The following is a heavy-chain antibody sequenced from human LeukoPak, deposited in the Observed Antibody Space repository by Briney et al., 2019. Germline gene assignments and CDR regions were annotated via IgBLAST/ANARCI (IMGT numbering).Heavy chain of an antibody. Sequence: HPGGSLSLSCAASGFPFSSYAMSWVRQAPGKGLEWVSAISGCGGSTYYAESVKGRFTISRDNSKNTLYLQMNSLRAEDTAVYYCAKDLLGYCSGGSCPALDAFDIWGQGTMVTVSS. CDR2: ISGCGGST. D-gene: IGHD2-15*01. CDR1: GFPFSSYA. CDR3: AKDLLGYCSGGSCPALDAFDI. V-gene: IGHV3-23*01. J-gene: IGHJ3*02.